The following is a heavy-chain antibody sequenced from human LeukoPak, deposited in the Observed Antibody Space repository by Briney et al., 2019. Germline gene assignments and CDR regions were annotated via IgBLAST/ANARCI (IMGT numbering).Heavy chain of an antibody. Sequence: PGGSLRLSRAASGFTVSSNYMSWVRQAPGKGLEWVSLIYTGGKSYYADSVKGRFTLSRDNSKNTVYLQMTSLRVEDTAMYYCATISDLLYYFDSWGQGTLVTVSS. CDR2: IYTGGKS. V-gene: IGHV3-66*01. CDR3: ATISDLLYYFDS. J-gene: IGHJ4*02. CDR1: GFTVSSNY.